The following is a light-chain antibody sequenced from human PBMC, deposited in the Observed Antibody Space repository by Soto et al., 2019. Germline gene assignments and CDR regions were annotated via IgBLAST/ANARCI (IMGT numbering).Light chain of an antibody. CDR3: QQYNTYWT. CDR2: DAS. V-gene: IGKV1-5*01. CDR1: QTISHW. J-gene: IGKJ1*01. Sequence: DIHLTQSPSTLSASVGDRVTITCRASQTISHWLAWYQQKPGKAPKLLIFDASNLENGVPSRFSGSGSGTEFTVTITGLQTDDFATYYCQQYNTYWTFGQGSNVEI.